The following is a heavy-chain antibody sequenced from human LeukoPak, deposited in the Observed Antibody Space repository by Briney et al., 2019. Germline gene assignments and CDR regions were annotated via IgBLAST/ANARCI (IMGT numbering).Heavy chain of an antibody. J-gene: IGHJ5*02. V-gene: IGHV4-34*01. CDR1: GGSFSGYY. CDR2: INHSGST. CDR3: ARARLRGVKGGWFDP. D-gene: IGHD3-10*01. Sequence: PSETLSLTCAVYGGSFSGYYWSWIRQPPGEGLEWIGEINHSGSTNYNPSLKSRVTISVDTSKNQFSLKLSSVTAADTAVYYCARARLRGVKGGWFDPWGQGTLVTVSS.